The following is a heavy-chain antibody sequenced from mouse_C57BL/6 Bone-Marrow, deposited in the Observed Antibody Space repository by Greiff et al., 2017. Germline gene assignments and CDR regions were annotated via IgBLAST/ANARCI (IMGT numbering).Heavy chain of an antibody. V-gene: IGHV1-82*01. D-gene: IGHD1-1*01. J-gene: IGHJ3*01. Sequence: QVQLQQSGPELVKPGASVKISCKASGYAFSSSWMNWVKQRPGKGLEWIGRIYPGAGGTNYNGKFKGKATLTADKSSSTAYMQLSSLTSEDSAVYFCARDYYYGSSYAYWFAYWGQGTLVTVSA. CDR1: GYAFSSSW. CDR2: IYPGAGGT. CDR3: ARDYYYGSSYAYWFAY.